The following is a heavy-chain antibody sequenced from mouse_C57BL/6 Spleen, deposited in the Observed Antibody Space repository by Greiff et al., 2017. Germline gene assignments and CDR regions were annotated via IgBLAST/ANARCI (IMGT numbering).Heavy chain of an antibody. CDR2: INPNNGGT. D-gene: IGHD2-5*01. CDR1: GYTFTDYN. CDR3: TRSYYSNYPYFDY. J-gene: IGHJ2*01. V-gene: IGHV1-18*01. Sequence: VQLQQSGPELVKPGASVKIPCKASGYTFTDYNMDWVKQSHGKSLEWIGDINPNNGGTNYNQKFKGKATLTVDKSSSTAYMELRSLTSEDTAVYYCTRSYYSNYPYFDYWGQGTTLTVSS.